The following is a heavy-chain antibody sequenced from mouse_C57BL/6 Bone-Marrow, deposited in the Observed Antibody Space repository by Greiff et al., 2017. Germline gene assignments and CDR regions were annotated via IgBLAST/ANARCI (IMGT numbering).Heavy chain of an antibody. Sequence: QVQLQQSGAELVKPGASVKLSCKASGYTFTSYWMHWVKQRPGRGLGWIGRIDPNSGGTKYNEKFKSKATLTVDKPSSTAYMQLSSLTSEDSAVYYCASEYYYGSSYGFAYWGQGTLVTVSA. J-gene: IGHJ3*01. V-gene: IGHV1-72*01. CDR3: ASEYYYGSSYGFAY. D-gene: IGHD1-1*01. CDR2: IDPNSGGT. CDR1: GYTFTSYW.